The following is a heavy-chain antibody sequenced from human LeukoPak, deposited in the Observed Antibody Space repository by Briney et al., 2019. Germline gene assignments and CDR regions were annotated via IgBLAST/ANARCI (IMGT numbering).Heavy chain of an antibody. CDR2: ISSSSTVT. V-gene: IGHV3-21*01. D-gene: IGHD3-10*01. Sequence: GGSLRLSCAASGFTFSDYSMNWVRQAPGKGLEWVAYISSSSTVTWYVDSVQGRFTISRDNAKNSLYLQVNSLRVEDTAVYYCASFPRDPDAFDIWGQGTMVTVSS. J-gene: IGHJ3*02. CDR1: GFTFSDYS. CDR3: ASFPRDPDAFDI.